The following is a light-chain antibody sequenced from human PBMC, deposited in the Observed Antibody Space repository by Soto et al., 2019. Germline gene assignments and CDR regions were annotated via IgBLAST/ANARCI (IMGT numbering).Light chain of an antibody. J-gene: IGLJ2*01. V-gene: IGLV2-14*03. CDR1: SSDVGGYNY. CDR3: SSYTSSSTLNVV. Sequence: QSALTQPASVSGSPGQSITISCTGTSSDVGGYNYVSWYQHHPGKAPKLMIYGVSNRPSGVSNRFSGSKSGNTASLTISGLQAEDEAEYNCSSYTSSSTLNVVFGGGTKLTVL. CDR2: GVS.